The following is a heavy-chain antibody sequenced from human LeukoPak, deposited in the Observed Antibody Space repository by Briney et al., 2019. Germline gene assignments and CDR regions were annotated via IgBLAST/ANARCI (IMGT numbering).Heavy chain of an antibody. D-gene: IGHD3-22*01. J-gene: IGHJ3*02. CDR2: INPNIGGT. CDR1: GYTFTAYY. V-gene: IGHV1-2*02. CDR3: ARDYYDSSGFGAFDI. Sequence: ASVKVSCKASGYTFTAYYMHWVRQAPGQGLEWMGWINPNIGGTNYAQKFQGRVTMPRDTSISTAYMELSRLRSDDTAVYYCARDYYDSSGFGAFDIWGQGTMATVPS.